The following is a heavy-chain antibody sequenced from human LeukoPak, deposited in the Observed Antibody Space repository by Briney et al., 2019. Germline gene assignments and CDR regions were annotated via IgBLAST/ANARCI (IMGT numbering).Heavy chain of an antibody. J-gene: IGHJ4*02. V-gene: IGHV4-34*01. CDR1: GGSFSGYY. Sequence: SETLSLTCAVYGGSFSGYYWSWIRQPPGKGLEWIGEINHSGSTNYNPSLKSRVTISVDTSKNQFSLKLSSVTAADTAVYYCTRGAGWLIDYWGQGILVTVPS. CDR3: TRGAGWLIDY. CDR2: INHSGST. D-gene: IGHD3-16*01.